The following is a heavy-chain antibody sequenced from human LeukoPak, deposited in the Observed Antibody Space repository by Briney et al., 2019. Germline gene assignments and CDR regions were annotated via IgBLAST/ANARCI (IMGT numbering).Heavy chain of an antibody. CDR3: ARVRYRLAETYIDY. J-gene: IGHJ4*02. Sequence: ASVKVSCKASGYIFTGYYMHWVRQAPGQGLEWMGWINPNSGDTNYAQKFQGRVTMTRDTSISTAYMELSRLRSDDTTVYYCARVRYRLAETYIDYWGQGTLVTVSS. CDR1: GYIFTGYY. V-gene: IGHV1-2*02. CDR2: INPNSGDT. D-gene: IGHD3-16*01.